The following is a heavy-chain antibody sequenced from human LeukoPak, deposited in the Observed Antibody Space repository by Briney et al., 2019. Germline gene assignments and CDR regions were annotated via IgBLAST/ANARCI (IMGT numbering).Heavy chain of an antibody. Sequence: ASVKVSCKASGYTFTSYDINWVRQATGQGLEWMGWMNPNSGNTGYAQKFQGRVTMTRNTSISTAYMELSSLRSEDTAVYYCAREGGEVITPYYYYGMDVWGQGTTVTVSS. CDR1: GYTFTSYD. V-gene: IGHV1-8*02. CDR3: AREGGEVITPYYYYGMDV. CDR2: MNPNSGNT. J-gene: IGHJ6*02. D-gene: IGHD3-22*01.